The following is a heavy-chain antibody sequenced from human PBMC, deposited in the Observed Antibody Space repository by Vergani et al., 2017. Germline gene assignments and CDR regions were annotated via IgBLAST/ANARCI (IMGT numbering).Heavy chain of an antibody. V-gene: IGHV4-34*01. J-gene: IGHJ3*02. Sequence: QVQLQQWGAGLLKPSETLSLTCAVYGGSFSGYYWSWIRQPPGKGLEWIGEINHSGSTNYNPSLKSRVTISVDTSKNQFSLKLSSVTAADTAGYYCARGGGFDAFDSWGQGTMVTVSS. CDR2: INHSGST. CDR1: GGSFSGYY. CDR3: ARGGGFDAFDS.